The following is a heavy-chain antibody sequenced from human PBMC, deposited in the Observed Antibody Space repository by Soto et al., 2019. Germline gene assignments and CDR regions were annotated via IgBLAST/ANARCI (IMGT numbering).Heavy chain of an antibody. Sequence: QVQLQESGPGLVKPSQTLSLTCTVSGGSISSGDYYWSWIRQPPGKGLEWIGYIYYSGSTYYNPSLKSRVTISVGTSKNQFPLKVGSGAAGGTGGFFCGRGGGVSDYWGQGTLVTVSS. V-gene: IGHV4-30-4*01. D-gene: IGHD3-16*01. J-gene: IGHJ4*02. CDR3: GRGGGVSDY. CDR2: IYYSGST. CDR1: GGSISSGDYY.